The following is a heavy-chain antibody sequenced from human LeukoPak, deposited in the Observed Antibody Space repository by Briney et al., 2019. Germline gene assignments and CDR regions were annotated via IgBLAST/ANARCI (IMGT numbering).Heavy chain of an antibody. V-gene: IGHV3-48*01. CDR3: ARDGPAYYYGSGSQDH. D-gene: IGHD3-10*01. J-gene: IGHJ4*02. CDR2: ISSSSSTI. Sequence: GGSLRLSCAASGFTFSSYSMNWVRQAPGKGLEWVSCISSSSSTIYYADSVKGRFTISRDNAKNSLYLQMNSLRAEDTAVYYCARDGPAYYYGSGSQDHWGQGTLVTVSS. CDR1: GFTFSSYS.